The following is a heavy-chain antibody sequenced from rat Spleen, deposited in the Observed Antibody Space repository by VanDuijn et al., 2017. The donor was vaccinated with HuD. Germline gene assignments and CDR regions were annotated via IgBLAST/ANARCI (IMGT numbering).Heavy chain of an antibody. J-gene: IGHJ2*01. CDR1: GFSLTSNS. V-gene: IGHV5-29*01. D-gene: IGHD1-2*01. CDR3: TTGGAAIPDCFDY. Sequence: VQLKESGPGLVQPSQTLSLTCTVSGFSLTSNSISWVRQAPTKGLEWVATISYDGSSTYYRDSMKGRFTISRDNAKSTLYLQRDSLRSEDTATYYCTTGGAAIPDCFDYWGQGVMVTVSS. CDR2: ISYDGSST.